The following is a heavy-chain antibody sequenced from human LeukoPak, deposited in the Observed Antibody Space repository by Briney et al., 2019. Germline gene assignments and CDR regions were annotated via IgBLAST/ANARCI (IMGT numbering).Heavy chain of an antibody. D-gene: IGHD4-17*01. CDR1: GGSFSGYY. Sequence: NPSETLSLTCAVYGGSFSGYYWSWIRQPPGKGLEWIGEINHSGSTNYNPSLKSRVTIPVDTSKNQFSLKLSSVTAADTAVYYCARGGTYGAKKRLNWYFDLWGRGTLVTVSS. J-gene: IGHJ2*01. V-gene: IGHV4-34*01. CDR3: ARGGTYGAKKRLNWYFDL. CDR2: INHSGST.